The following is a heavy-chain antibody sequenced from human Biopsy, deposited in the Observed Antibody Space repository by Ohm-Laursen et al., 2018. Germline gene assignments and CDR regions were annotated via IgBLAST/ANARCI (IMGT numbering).Heavy chain of an antibody. CDR2: ISWDGGSE. CDR3: VRGYSSSWSGYLDH. D-gene: IGHD3-3*01. J-gene: IGHJ4*02. V-gene: IGHV3-9*01. CDR1: GFTFYDHV. Sequence: RSLRLSCAASGFTFYDHVMHWVRQAPGKGLEWVSGISWDGGSEGYADSVKGRFTISRDNAKNSLFLQMNSLTTEDTALYYCVRGYSSSWSGYLDHWGQGTLVTVSS.